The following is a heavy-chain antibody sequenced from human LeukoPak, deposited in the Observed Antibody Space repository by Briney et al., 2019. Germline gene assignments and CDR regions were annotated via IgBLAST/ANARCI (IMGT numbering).Heavy chain of an antibody. J-gene: IGHJ4*02. CDR3: GRTTHYYDSSGSPIDY. CDR1: GGPISGYF. V-gene: IGHV4-59*04. Sequence: SETLSLTCTVSGGPISGYFWSWIRQSPGKGLEWIGSIYHSGSTYYIPSLKGRVTISVDTSKNQFSLKLRSVTAADAAVYYCGRTTHYYDSSGSPIDYWGQGTLVIVSS. D-gene: IGHD3-22*01. CDR2: IYHSGST.